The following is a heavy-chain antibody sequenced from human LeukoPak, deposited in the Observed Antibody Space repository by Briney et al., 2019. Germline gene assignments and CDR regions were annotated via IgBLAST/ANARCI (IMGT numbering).Heavy chain of an antibody. V-gene: IGHV3-23*01. Sequence: GGSLRLSCAASGFRFSDFTMTWVGQAPGKGPEWVSAIGGRGGSTYYADSLGGRFIISRDNSKDMVYLQMNSLKVEDTATYYCGKEGGAWGQGTKVTVSS. CDR3: GKEGGA. CDR1: GFRFSDFT. J-gene: IGHJ5*02. CDR2: IGGRGGST. D-gene: IGHD3-16*01.